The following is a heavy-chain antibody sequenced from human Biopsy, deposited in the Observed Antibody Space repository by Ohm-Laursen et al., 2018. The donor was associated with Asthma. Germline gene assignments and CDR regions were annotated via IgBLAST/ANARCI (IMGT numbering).Heavy chain of an antibody. J-gene: IGHJ4*02. CDR3: ASDFPKDYARYNFQF. V-gene: IGHV1-69*01. D-gene: IGHD4-17*01. Sequence: SSVKVSCKPPGGTFSNFAISWVRQAPGQGLEWLGGIMTVLGTTNYAQKFQGRVTITADESTSTAYMELSSLSSDDTAVYYCASDFPKDYARYNFQFWGQGTLVTVSS. CDR2: IMTVLGTT. CDR1: GGTFSNFA.